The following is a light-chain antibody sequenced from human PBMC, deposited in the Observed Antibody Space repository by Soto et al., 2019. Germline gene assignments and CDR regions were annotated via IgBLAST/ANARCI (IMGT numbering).Light chain of an antibody. CDR2: GAS. J-gene: IGKJ1*01. V-gene: IGKV3-20*01. CDR1: QSVSSSY. Sequence: EIVLTQSPDTLSLSPGERATLSCRASQSVSSSYLAWYQQKPGQAPRLFIYGASSRATGIPDRFSGSGSGTDFTLTISRLEPEDFAVYYCQQYGSSPLWTVGQGTKVEIK. CDR3: QQYGSSPLWT.